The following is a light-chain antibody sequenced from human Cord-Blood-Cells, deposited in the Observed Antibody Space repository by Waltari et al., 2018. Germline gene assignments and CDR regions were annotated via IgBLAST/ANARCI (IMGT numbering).Light chain of an antibody. CDR1: QSVSSN. Sequence: EIVLTQSPATLSVSPGDRATLSCRASQSVSSNLAWYQQKPGQAPRLPIYVASTRATGIPARFSGSGSGTEFTLTISSLQSEDFAVYYCQQYNNWPPLTFGGGTKVEIK. J-gene: IGKJ4*01. CDR2: VAS. V-gene: IGKV3-15*01. CDR3: QQYNNWPPLT.